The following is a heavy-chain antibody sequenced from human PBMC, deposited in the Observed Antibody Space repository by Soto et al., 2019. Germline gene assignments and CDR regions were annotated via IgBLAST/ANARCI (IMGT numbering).Heavy chain of an antibody. J-gene: IGHJ3*02. V-gene: IGHV3-74*01. D-gene: IGHD5-12*01. CDR1: GFTFSSYW. Sequence: EVQLVESGGGLVQPGGSLRLSCAASGFTFSSYWMHWVRQAPGKGLVWVSRINSDGSSTSYADSVKGRFAISRDNAKNTLYLQMNSLRAEDTAVYYCARGGYSGYDSAFDIWGQGTMVTVSS. CDR3: ARGGYSGYDSAFDI. CDR2: INSDGSST.